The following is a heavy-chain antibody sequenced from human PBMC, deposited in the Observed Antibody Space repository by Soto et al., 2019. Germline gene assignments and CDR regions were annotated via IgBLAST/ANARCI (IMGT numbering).Heavy chain of an antibody. CDR2: IFYSGSS. CDR3: ARAEGGYCSGGSCYSGYYYYGMDV. Sequence: QVQLQESGPGLLKPSQTLSLTCSVSGGSISSGNYYWSWIRQPPGKGLEWIGHIFYSGSSYYNPSLKSRGNISLEMSKNQFSLRLSSVTAADTAVYYCARAEGGYCSGGSCYSGYYYYGMDVWGQGTTVTVSS. J-gene: IGHJ6*02. V-gene: IGHV4-30-4*01. CDR1: GGSISSGNYY. D-gene: IGHD2-15*01.